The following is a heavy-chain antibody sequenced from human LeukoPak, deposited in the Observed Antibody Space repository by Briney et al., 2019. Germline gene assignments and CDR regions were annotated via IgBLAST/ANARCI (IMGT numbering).Heavy chain of an antibody. J-gene: IGHJ5*02. CDR1: GYTFTSHW. D-gene: IGHD1-26*01. CDR3: ARHSRSWKGNCLDP. CDR2: INPNSGGT. Sequence: ASVKVSCKASGYTFTSHWIHWVRQAPGQGLEWMGWINPNSGGTDYAQKFQGRVTMTRDTSTSTVYMELSSLTSDDTAVYYCARHSRSWKGNCLDPWGQGTLVTVSS. V-gene: IGHV1-2*02.